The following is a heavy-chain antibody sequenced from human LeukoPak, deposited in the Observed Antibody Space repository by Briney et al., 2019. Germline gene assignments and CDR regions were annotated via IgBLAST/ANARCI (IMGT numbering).Heavy chain of an antibody. Sequence: TTSETLSLTCAVYGGSFSGYYWSWIRQPPGKGLEWIGEINHSGSTSYNPSLKSRVTISVDTSKNQFSLKLSSVTAADTAVYYCARALSSGYYSLNYWGQGTLVTVSS. D-gene: IGHD3-22*01. V-gene: IGHV4-34*01. CDR2: INHSGST. CDR1: GGSFSGYY. CDR3: ARALSSGYYSLNY. J-gene: IGHJ4*02.